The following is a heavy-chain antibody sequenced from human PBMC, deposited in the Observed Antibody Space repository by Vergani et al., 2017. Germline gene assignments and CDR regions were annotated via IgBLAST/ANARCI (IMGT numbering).Heavy chain of an antibody. CDR1: GFTFSDFG. CDR3: ARDTVTGSRYFDY. Sequence: QVHLVESGGAVVQSGGSLRLSCVASGFTFSDFGMHWVRQAPGKGLEWVTFIRYDGSNTYYADSVKGRFTISRDNSKNTLFLQMNSLRPEDTAVYYCARDTVTGSRYFDYWGQGTLVTVSS. V-gene: IGHV3-30*02. D-gene: IGHD6-19*01. CDR2: IRYDGSNT. J-gene: IGHJ4*02.